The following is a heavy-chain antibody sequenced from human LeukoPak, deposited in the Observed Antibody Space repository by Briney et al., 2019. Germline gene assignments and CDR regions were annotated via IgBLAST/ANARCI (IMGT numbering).Heavy chain of an antibody. V-gene: IGHV3-30*02. CDR2: IRNDGSSE. Sequence: GGSLRRSCAASGFIFSNYGMHWVRQAPGKGLEWVAFIRNDGSSEYYADPVKGRFTISRDNSKNTLYLQMNSLRDEDTAVYYCAKDANSGWSYFDYWGQGTLVTVSS. CDR1: GFIFSNYG. D-gene: IGHD6-19*01. CDR3: AKDANSGWSYFDY. J-gene: IGHJ4*02.